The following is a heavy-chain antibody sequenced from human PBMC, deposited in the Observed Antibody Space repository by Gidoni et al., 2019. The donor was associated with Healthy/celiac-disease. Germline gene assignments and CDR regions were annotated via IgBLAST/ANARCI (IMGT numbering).Heavy chain of an antibody. D-gene: IGHD3-22*01. CDR1: GFNSSSHA. CDR2: SSGSGGST. CDR3: AKGYYDSSGYFPGAFDI. J-gene: IGHJ3*02. Sequence: EVQLLESGGGLVQPGGSLRLSCAASGFNSSSHAMSWVRQAPGKGLGWGSASSGSGGSTYYADSVKGRFTISRDNSKNTLYLQMNSLRAEDTAVYYCAKGYYDSSGYFPGAFDIWGQGTMVTVSS. V-gene: IGHV3-23*01.